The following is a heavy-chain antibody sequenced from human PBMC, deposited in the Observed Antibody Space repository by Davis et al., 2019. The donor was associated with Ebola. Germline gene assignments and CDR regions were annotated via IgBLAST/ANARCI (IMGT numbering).Heavy chain of an antibody. V-gene: IGHV3-11*04. CDR1: GFIFSAYY. J-gene: IGHJ4*02. CDR2: ISSSGSTI. Sequence: GGSLRPSCAPSGFIFSAYYMSWIRQAPGMGLEWVSYISSSGSTIYYADAVKGRFTISRDNAKNTLYLQMNSLRAEDTAVYYCATQDWGGYDPDYWGQGTLVTVSS. D-gene: IGHD5-12*01. CDR3: ATQDWGGYDPDY.